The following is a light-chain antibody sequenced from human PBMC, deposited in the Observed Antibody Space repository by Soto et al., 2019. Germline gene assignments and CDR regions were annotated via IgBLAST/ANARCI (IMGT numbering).Light chain of an antibody. Sequence: QSALAQPPSASGSPGQSVTISCTGTSSDVGGYNYVSWYQQHPGKAPKLMIYEVSKRPSGVPGRFSASKSGNTASLTVSGLQAEDEADYYCSSYGGDNNLVFGGGT. V-gene: IGLV2-8*01. CDR3: SSYGGDNNLV. CDR2: EVS. J-gene: IGLJ2*01. CDR1: SSDVGGYNY.